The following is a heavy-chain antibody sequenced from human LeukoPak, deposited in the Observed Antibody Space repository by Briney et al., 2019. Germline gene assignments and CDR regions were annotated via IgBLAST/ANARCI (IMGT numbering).Heavy chain of an antibody. Sequence: GSLRLSCAASGFTFSNSWMTWVRQAPGKGLECVANIKPGGSETYYVDSVKGRFTISRDNAKNSLYLQMTSLRAEDTALYYCATYRHLPYWGQGTLVTVSS. CDR2: IKPGGSET. D-gene: IGHD2-2*02. CDR3: ATYRHLPY. CDR1: GFTFSNSW. V-gene: IGHV3-7*01. J-gene: IGHJ4*02.